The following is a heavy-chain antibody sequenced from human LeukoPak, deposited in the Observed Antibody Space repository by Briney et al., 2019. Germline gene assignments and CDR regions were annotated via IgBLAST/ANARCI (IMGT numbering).Heavy chain of an antibody. CDR2: ISSSGGTT. V-gene: IGHV3-23*01. D-gene: IGHD3-22*01. J-gene: IGHJ4*02. Sequence: GGSLRLSCAASGITFKNYGMSWVRQAAGKGLEWVSRISSSGGTTYYAESVKGRFTISRDNSKSTLYLVMNRLRVDDTAVYYCAREVVGYYDTSGLLDWGQGALVTVSS. CDR3: AREVVGYYDTSGLLD. CDR1: GITFKNYG.